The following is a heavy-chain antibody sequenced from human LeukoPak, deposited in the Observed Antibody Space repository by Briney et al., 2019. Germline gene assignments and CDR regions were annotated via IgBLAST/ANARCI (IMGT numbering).Heavy chain of an antibody. D-gene: IGHD3-16*01. V-gene: IGHV3-11*06. Sequence: MAGGSLRLSCAASGFIFSDYYMSWIRQAPGKGLEWVSYISSSRSYTNYADSVKGRFTISRDNAKNSLYLQMNSLRAEDTAVYYCAREELGSSLGFDPWGQGTLVTVSS. CDR1: GFIFSDYY. CDR2: ISSSRSYT. J-gene: IGHJ5*02. CDR3: AREELGSSLGFDP.